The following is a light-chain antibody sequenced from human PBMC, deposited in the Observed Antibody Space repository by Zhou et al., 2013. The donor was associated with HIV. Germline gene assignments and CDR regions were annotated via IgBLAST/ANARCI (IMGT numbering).Light chain of an antibody. J-gene: IGKJ1*01. CDR3: QQSYTTSS. CDR2: GAS. V-gene: IGKV1-39*01. Sequence: DIQLTQSPSSLSASVGDRVTITCRASQTIRNDLGWYQQKPGEPPKLLIFGASSRQTGVPSRFSGSGSGTDFTLTITNLQPEDFATYYCQQSYTTSSFGHGTKVEIK. CDR1: QTIRND.